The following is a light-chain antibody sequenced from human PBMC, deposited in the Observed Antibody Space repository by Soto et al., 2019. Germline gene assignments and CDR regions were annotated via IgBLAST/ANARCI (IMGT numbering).Light chain of an antibody. CDR2: GAS. CDR3: KQYGRSTFT. J-gene: IGKJ3*01. CDR1: QSVSSSS. Sequence: EIVLTQSPGTLSLSPGERATLSCRATQSVSSSSLAWYQQKPGQAPRLLIYGASSRATGIPDRFSGSGSGTDFTLTISRLEPEDFAVYYCKQYGRSTFTFGPGTKVDIK. V-gene: IGKV3-20*01.